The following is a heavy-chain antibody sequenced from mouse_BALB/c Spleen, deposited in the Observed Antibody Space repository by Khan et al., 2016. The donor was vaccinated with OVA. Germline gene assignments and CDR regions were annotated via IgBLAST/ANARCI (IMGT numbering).Heavy chain of an antibody. J-gene: IGHJ3*01. CDR1: GYTFTSYV. Sequence: VQLKESGPELVKPGASVKMSCKASGYTFTSYVMHWVKQKPGQGLEWIGYISPNRDGSKYNEKFRGKATLTSDKSSSTAYMELSSLTSEDSSVYYCLGSLYYYGSAYEGFAYWGQGTLVTVSA. CDR3: LGSLYYYGSAYEGFAY. CDR2: ISPNRDGS. D-gene: IGHD1-1*01. V-gene: IGHV1S136*01.